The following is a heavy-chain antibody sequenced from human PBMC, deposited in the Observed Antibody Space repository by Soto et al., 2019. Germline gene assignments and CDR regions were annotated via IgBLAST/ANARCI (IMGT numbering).Heavy chain of an antibody. Sequence: QVQLVQSGAEVKKPGASVKVSCKASGYIFKNYALHWVRQAPGQRLEWMGWIDPGNGYTKYAQKLQGRVTITRDTSASTAYMELSSPRSEDTAVYYCARVPGFSAYWGQGTQVTVSS. J-gene: IGHJ4*02. V-gene: IGHV1-3*01. CDR3: ARVPGFSAY. CDR1: GYIFKNYA. CDR2: IDPGNGYT.